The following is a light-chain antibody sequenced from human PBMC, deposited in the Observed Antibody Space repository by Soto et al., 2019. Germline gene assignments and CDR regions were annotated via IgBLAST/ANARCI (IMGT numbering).Light chain of an antibody. Sequence: QSALTQPASVSGSPGQWITISCTGSTNDIGCYDYVSWYQQHPGKAPRLIISEVRNRPSGVSNRFSGSKSGNAASLTISGLQAEDEADYYCTSFARDISIVFGGGTKLTVL. CDR2: EVR. CDR1: TNDIGCYDY. J-gene: IGLJ2*01. V-gene: IGLV2-14*01. CDR3: TSFARDISIV.